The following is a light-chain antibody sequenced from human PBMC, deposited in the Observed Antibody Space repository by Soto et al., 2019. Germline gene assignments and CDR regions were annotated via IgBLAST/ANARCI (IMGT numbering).Light chain of an antibody. V-gene: IGLV2-23*02. CDR3: CSYAGSRCYV. Sequence: ALTQPASVSGSPVQSITIPSTGTSSDSMDYNLVSWVHHHPDQAPKLVIYEVIKPPSGVSNRFSGSKSGNTASLTISGLRADDEGDYYCCSYAGSRCYVVGSGTKVTVL. CDR2: EVI. J-gene: IGLJ1*01. CDR1: SSDSMDYNL.